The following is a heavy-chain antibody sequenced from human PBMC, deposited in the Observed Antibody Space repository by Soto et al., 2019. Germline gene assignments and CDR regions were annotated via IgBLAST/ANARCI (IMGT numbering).Heavy chain of an antibody. D-gene: IGHD1-7*01. CDR3: ARELPPDL. CDR2: ISRSGRGSA. V-gene: IGHV3-23*01. CDR1: GFTFNSYV. J-gene: IGHJ5*02. Sequence: GSLRLSCAASGFTFNSYVMTWVRQAPGEGLEWVSSISRSGRGSAYYADSVKGRFTISRDISKNILFLQMNNLRAEDSAIYYCARELPPDLWGQGTLVTVSS.